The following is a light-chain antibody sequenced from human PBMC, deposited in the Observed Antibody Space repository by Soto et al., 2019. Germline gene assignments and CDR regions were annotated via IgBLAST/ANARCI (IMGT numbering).Light chain of an antibody. CDR3: SSYAGSTTHVL. CDR2: EGT. Sequence: SALTQPASVSGSPGQSITISCTGISSDVGSYNLVSWYQQHPGKAPKVMIYEGTKRPSGVSNRFSGSRPGNTASLTISGLQAEDEAHYYCSSYAGSTTHVLFGGGTKVTVL. J-gene: IGLJ2*01. V-gene: IGLV2-23*01. CDR1: SSDVGSYNL.